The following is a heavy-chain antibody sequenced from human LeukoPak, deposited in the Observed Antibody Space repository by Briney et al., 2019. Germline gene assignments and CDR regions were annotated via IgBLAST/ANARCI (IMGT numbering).Heavy chain of an antibody. D-gene: IGHD3-10*01. CDR1: GGSISGGDYY. CDR3: ARVSSRRITMVRGVPNWFDP. V-gene: IGHV4-30-4*01. Sequence: SETLSLTCTVSGGSISGGDYYWSWIRQPPGKGLEWIGYIYYSGSTYYNPSLKSRVTISVDTSKNQFSLKLSSVTAADTAVYYCARVSSRRITMVRGVPNWFDPWGQGTLVTVSS. J-gene: IGHJ5*02. CDR2: IYYSGST.